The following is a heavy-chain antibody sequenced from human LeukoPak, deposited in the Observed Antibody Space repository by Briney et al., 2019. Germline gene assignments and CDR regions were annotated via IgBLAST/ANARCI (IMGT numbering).Heavy chain of an antibody. CDR3: ARPSGDGNYYY. CDR2: MSYTSSP. CDR1: GDSISSNTYY. Sequence: PSETLSLTCTVSGDSISSNTYYWGWIRQPPGKGLEWIGSMSYTSSPSYSPSLESRATISIDTSKNSFSLKLSSVTATDTAVYYCARPSGDGNYYYWGQGTLVTVSS. D-gene: IGHD1-26*01. V-gene: IGHV4-39*02. J-gene: IGHJ4*02.